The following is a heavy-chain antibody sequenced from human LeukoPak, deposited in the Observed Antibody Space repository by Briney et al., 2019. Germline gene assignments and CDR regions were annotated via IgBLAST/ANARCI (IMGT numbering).Heavy chain of an antibody. V-gene: IGHV3-23*01. CDR3: VKLRTGTASSFDL. D-gene: IGHD1-1*01. CDR2: NSGAGGSK. J-gene: IGHJ4*02. Sequence: GGSLRLSCAASGFTFSSYAMGWVRQAPGKGLEWISTNSGAGGSKYYADSVRGRFSISRDNPKNMLYVQMDSLRADDTAVYYCVKLRTGTASSFDLWGQGTLVTVS. CDR1: GFTFSSYA.